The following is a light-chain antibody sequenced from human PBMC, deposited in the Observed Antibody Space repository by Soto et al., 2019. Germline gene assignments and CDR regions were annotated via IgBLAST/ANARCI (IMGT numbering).Light chain of an antibody. CDR1: QSVSTY. J-gene: IGKJ1*01. CDR3: QHRWNWPGT. V-gene: IGKV3-11*01. Sequence: EIVLTQSPATLSLSPGERATPSCRASQSVSTYLGWYQQKPGQAPRLLIYDASNRATGIPARFSGSGSGTNFTLTISTEEPEDFSVYYCQHRWNWPGTFGQGTKVEVK. CDR2: DAS.